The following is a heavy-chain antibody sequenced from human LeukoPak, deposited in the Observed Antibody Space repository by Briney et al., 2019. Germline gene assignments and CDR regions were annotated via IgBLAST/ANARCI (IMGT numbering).Heavy chain of an antibody. J-gene: IGHJ4*02. CDR1: GFTFSSYG. CDR3: AKAGGYCGADCYSAY. Sequence: GGSLRLSCAASGFTFSSYGMHWVRQAPGQGLEWLAVIWYDGTNKFYSDSVKGRFTISRDNSKNTLYLQMNSLRAEDTAVYYCAKAGGYCGADCYSAYWGQGTLVTVSS. V-gene: IGHV3-33*06. CDR2: IWYDGTNK. D-gene: IGHD2-21*02.